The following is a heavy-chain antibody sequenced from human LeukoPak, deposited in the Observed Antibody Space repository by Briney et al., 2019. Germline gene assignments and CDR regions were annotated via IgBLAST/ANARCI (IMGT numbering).Heavy chain of an antibody. D-gene: IGHD3-10*01. CDR2: ISYDGSNK. J-gene: IGHJ4*02. CDR1: GFTFSSYV. Sequence: GGSLRLSCAACGFTFSSYVMHWVRQAPGKGLEWVAVISYDGSNKYYADSVKGRFTISRDNSKNTLYLQMNSLRAEDTAVYYCARPIMVRGVILGSGVDYWGQGTLVTVSS. CDR3: ARPIMVRGVILGSGVDY. V-gene: IGHV3-30*03.